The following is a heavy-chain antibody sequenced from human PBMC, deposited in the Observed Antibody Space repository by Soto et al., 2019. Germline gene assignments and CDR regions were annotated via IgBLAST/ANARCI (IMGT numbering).Heavy chain of an antibody. V-gene: IGHV1-69*06. CDR3: AREGGGYCSSTSCYNGMDV. D-gene: IGHD2-2*02. Sequence: SVKVSFKATGGTFSSYAISWLRRPPSEELEWMGGIIPIFGTANYAQKFQGRVTITADKSTSTAYMELSSLRSEDTAVYYCAREGGGYCSSTSCYNGMDVWGQGTTVTVSS. CDR2: IIPIFGTA. CDR1: GGTFSSYA. J-gene: IGHJ6*02.